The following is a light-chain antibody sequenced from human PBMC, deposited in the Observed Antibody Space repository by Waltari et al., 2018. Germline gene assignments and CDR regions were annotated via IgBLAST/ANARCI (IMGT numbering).Light chain of an antibody. CDR1: SSNIGSNY. CDR3: AAWDDSLSGLV. Sequence: QSVLTQPTSASGTPGQKVTISCNGSSSNIGSNYVYWYQQLPGTAPKLLIFKNNQRPSGVPDRFSDSKSGTSASLAINGLRSEDEADYYCAAWDDSLSGLVLGGGTKVTVL. V-gene: IGLV1-47*01. CDR2: KNN. J-gene: IGLJ3*02.